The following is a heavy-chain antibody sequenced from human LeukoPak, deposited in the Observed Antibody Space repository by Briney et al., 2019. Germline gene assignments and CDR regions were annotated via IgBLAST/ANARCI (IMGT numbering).Heavy chain of an antibody. CDR1: GFTLSSLA. Sequence: GGSLRLSCAASGFTLSSLAMHWVRQAPGKGLEWVSSSGTRSGTKYYADSVMGRLTISRDSAMNSVSLQINSLRAEDTAVYYCLLQMTYGELSDPDFRGQGTLVTVSS. J-gene: IGHJ4*02. CDR2: SGTRSGTK. CDR3: LLQMTYGELSDPDF. V-gene: IGHV3-21*01. D-gene: IGHD3-16*02.